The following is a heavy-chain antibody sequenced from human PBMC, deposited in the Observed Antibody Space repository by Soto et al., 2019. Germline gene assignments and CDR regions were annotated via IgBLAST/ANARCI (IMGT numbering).Heavy chain of an antibody. CDR3: AKALRNYYDSSGYWV. CDR1: GFTFSSYG. D-gene: IGHD3-22*01. J-gene: IGHJ4*02. Sequence: QVQLVESGGGVVQPGRSRRLSCAASGFTFSSYGMHWVRQAPGKGREWVAVISYDGSNKYYADSVKGRFTISRDNSKNTLYLQMNSLRAEDTAVYYCAKALRNYYDSSGYWVWGLGTLVTVAS. CDR2: ISYDGSNK. V-gene: IGHV3-30*18.